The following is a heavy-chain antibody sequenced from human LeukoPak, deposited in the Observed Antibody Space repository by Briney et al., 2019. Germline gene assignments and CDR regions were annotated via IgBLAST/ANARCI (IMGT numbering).Heavy chain of an antibody. V-gene: IGHV3-21*01. CDR2: ISTTSSYI. Sequence: GGSLRLSCAASAFSLNAYNMSWVRQAPGKGLEWVSCISTTSSYIFYADSVRGRFTISRDNAKNSLYLQMDSLRAEDTAVYYCARGGIITSYAFEIWGQGTMVTVSS. D-gene: IGHD1-26*01. CDR3: ARGGIITSYAFEI. CDR1: AFSLNAYN. J-gene: IGHJ3*02.